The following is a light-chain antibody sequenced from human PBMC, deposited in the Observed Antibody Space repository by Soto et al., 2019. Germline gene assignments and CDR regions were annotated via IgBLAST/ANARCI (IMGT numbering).Light chain of an antibody. CDR1: QNIERY. CDR3: QQTYKTVHS. J-gene: IGKJ2*01. V-gene: IGKV1-39*01. Sequence: DIQMTQSPSSLSASIGDRVTINYRASQNIERYLNWYQHKEGKAPQLLMFAASNLESGVPSRFSGSGSGTDFTLTITSLQPEDFATYYCQQTYKTVHSFGQGTKVDI. CDR2: AAS.